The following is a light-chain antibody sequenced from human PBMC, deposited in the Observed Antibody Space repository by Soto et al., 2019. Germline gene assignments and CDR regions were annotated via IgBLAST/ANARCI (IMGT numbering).Light chain of an antibody. CDR3: QQYESYSPWT. J-gene: IGKJ1*01. V-gene: IGKV1-5*01. CDR2: DAS. Sequence: DIQMTQSPSTLSAAVGDRVTITCRASQSISTWLAWYPQKPGKAPKLLTYDASTLQTGVPSRYSGSGSGTEFTLTISNLQPDDFATYYCQQYESYSPWTFGQGTKVDIK. CDR1: QSISTW.